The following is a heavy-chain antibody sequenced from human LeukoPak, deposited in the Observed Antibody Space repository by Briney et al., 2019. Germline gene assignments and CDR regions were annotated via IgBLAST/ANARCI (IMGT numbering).Heavy chain of an antibody. CDR3: ARNRHTGSYYSGFDI. D-gene: IGHD1-26*01. J-gene: IGHJ3*02. Sequence: SETLSLTCTVSGYSISSGYYWGWIRPPPGKGLDWIGIIYHGGSTYYNPSLKSRVTISVDTSKNLFSLNLSSVTAADTAVYYCARNRHTGSYYSGFDIWGQGTMVTVSS. V-gene: IGHV4-38-2*02. CDR1: GYSISSGYY. CDR2: IYHGGST.